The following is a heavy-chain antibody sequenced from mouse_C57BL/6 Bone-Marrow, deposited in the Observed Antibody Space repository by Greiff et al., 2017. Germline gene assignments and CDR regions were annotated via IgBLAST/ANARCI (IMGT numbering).Heavy chain of an antibody. Sequence: VQLQQSGAELARPGASVKLSCKASGYTFTSYGISWVKQRTGQGLEWIGEIYPRSGNTYYNEKFKGKATLTADKSSSTAYMELRSLTTEDSAVYFCARGTAQARAWFAYGGQGTLVTVSA. CDR3: ARGTAQARAWFAY. CDR2: IYPRSGNT. D-gene: IGHD3-2*02. V-gene: IGHV1-81*01. J-gene: IGHJ3*01. CDR1: GYTFTSYG.